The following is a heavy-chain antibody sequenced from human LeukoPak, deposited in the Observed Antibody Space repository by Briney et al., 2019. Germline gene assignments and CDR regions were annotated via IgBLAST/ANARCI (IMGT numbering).Heavy chain of an antibody. Sequence: ASVKVSCKASGYTFTSYAMNWVRQAPGQGLEWTGWINTNTGNPTYAQGFTGRFVFSLDTSVCTAYLQISSLKAEDTAVYYCARVVGCGGDCYSGISDYWGQGTLVTVSS. J-gene: IGHJ4*02. V-gene: IGHV7-4-1*02. CDR2: INTNTGNP. CDR3: ARVVGCGGDCYSGISDY. CDR1: GYTFTSYA. D-gene: IGHD2-21*02.